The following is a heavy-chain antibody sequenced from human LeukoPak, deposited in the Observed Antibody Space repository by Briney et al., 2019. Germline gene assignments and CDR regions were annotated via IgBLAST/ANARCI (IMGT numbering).Heavy chain of an antibody. J-gene: IGHJ6*03. CDR1: EFSVGSNY. D-gene: IGHD5-18*01. CDR2: IYSGGST. V-gene: IGHV3-66*01. CDR3: ARVDKTALWYYYYYMDV. Sequence: GGSLRLSCAASEFSVGSNYMTWVRQAPGKGLEWVSLIYSGGSTYYADSVKGRFTISRDNAKNSLFLQMNSLRAEDTAVYYCARVDKTALWYYYYYMDVWGKGTTVTVSS.